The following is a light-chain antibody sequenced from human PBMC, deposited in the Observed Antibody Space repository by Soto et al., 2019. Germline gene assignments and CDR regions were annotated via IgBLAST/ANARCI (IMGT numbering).Light chain of an antibody. CDR3: QQYNDYYRT. Sequence: DIQMTQSPSTLSASVGDRFTITCRASQSISSWLAWYQQKPGKAPKLLIYEASNLEGGVPSRFSASGSGTEFTLTISSLQPDDFATYYCQQYNDYYRTFGQGTKLDIK. CDR1: QSISSW. J-gene: IGKJ1*01. V-gene: IGKV1-5*03. CDR2: EAS.